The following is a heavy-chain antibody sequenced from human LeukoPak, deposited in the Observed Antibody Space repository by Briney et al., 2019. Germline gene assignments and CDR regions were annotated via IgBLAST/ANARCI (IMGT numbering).Heavy chain of an antibody. V-gene: IGHV3-21*01. CDR3: ASSSSGHDY. D-gene: IGHD6-19*01. CDR1: GFTFSSYS. Sequence: PGGSLRLSCAASGFTFSSYSMNWVRQAPGKGLEWVSFISSGSIYIYYADSVKGRFTISRDNAKNSLYLQMNSLRVVDTAVYYCASSSSGHDYWGQGTLVTVSS. J-gene: IGHJ4*02. CDR2: ISSGSIYI.